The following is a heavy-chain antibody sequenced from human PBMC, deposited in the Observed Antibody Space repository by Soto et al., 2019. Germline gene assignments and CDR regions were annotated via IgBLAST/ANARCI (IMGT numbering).Heavy chain of an antibody. CDR1: GFTFSYYA. CDR2: ITGSGDGT. V-gene: IGHV3-23*01. J-gene: IGHJ4*02. CDR3: ATSIGALNEN. D-gene: IGHD3-16*01. Sequence: VHLLESGGGVVQPGGSLRLTCLTSGFTFSYYAMSWVRQAPGKGLDWVSAITGSGDGTFYADSGKGRFTISRDNSKNTLFLQTNSLTVEDTALYFCATSIGALNENWGQGTLVTVSS.